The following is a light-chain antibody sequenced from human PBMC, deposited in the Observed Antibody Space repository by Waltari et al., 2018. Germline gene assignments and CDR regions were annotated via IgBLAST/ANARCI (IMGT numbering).Light chain of an antibody. CDR1: GSNLGAGYD. V-gene: IGLV1-40*01. Sequence: QSVLTQPPSVSGAPEQGVTISCTGGGSNLGAGYDVHWYQQLPGTAPKLLIVTNTTPPSAVPDLFSGSGSGASSSLAITGLQAEDEGYYYRQSFDTNLSVIFGGGTKLTVL. CDR3: QSFDTNLSVI. CDR2: TNT. J-gene: IGLJ2*01.